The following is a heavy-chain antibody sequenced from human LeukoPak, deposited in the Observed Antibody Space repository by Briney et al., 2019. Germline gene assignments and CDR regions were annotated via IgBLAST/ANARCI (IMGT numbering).Heavy chain of an antibody. Sequence: GASVKVSCKASGYTFTSYGISWVRQAPGQGLEWMGWISAYNGNTNYAQKLQGRVTMTTDTSTSTAYMELRSLRSDDTAVYYCARDRGYYYDRSGTFDYWGQGTLVTVSS. CDR2: ISAYNGNT. V-gene: IGHV1-18*01. CDR3: ARDRGYYYDRSGTFDY. J-gene: IGHJ4*02. CDR1: GYTFTSYG. D-gene: IGHD3-22*01.